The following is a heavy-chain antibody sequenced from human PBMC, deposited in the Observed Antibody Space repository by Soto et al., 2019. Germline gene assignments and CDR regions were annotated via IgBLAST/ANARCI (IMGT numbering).Heavy chain of an antibody. D-gene: IGHD4-17*01. CDR1: GFTFSSYA. J-gene: IGHJ3*02. CDR3: AKVRPRLGLLSTVPTGRDAFDI. Sequence: GGSLRLSCAASGFTFSSYAMSWVRQAPGKGLEWVSAISGSGGSTYYADSVKGRFTISRDNSKNTLYLQMNSLRAEDTAVYYCAKVRPRLGLLSTVPTGRDAFDIWGQGTMVTVSS. V-gene: IGHV3-23*01. CDR2: ISGSGGST.